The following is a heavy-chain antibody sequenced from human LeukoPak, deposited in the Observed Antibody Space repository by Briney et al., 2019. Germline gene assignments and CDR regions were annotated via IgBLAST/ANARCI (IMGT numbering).Heavy chain of an antibody. CDR3: ARSDSSGWYYFDY. J-gene: IGHJ4*02. CDR2: IIPILGIA. V-gene: IGHV1-69*04. D-gene: IGHD6-19*01. CDR1: GGTFSSYA. Sequence: SVKVSCKASGGTFSSYAIGWVRQAPGQGLEWMGRIIPILGIANYAQKFQGRVTITADKSTSTAYMELSSLRSEDTAVYYCARSDSSGWYYFDYWGQGTLVTVSS.